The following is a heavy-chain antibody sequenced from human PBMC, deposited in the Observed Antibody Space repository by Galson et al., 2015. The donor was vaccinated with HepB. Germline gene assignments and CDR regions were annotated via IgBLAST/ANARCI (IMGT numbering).Heavy chain of an antibody. V-gene: IGHV3-48*01. CDR2: ISSSSSTI. D-gene: IGHD5-12*01. CDR1: TFIFSTYS. CDR3: AFLRGYDLKPLDH. J-gene: IGHJ4*02. Sequence: SLRLSCAASTFIFSTYSMNWVRQAPGKGLEWVSYISSSSSTIYYADSVKGRFTISRDNAKNSLYLQMNSLRAEDTAVYYCAFLRGYDLKPLDHWGQGTLVTVSS.